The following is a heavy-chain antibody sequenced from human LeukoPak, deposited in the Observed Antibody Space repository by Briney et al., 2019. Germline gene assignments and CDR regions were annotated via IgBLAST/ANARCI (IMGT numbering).Heavy chain of an antibody. CDR1: GGSISSYY. V-gene: IGHV4-59*01. J-gene: IGHJ4*02. D-gene: IGHD6-13*01. Sequence: SETLSLTCTVSGGSISSYYWSWIRQPPGKGLEWIGYIYYSGSTNYNPSLKSRVTISVDTSKNQFSLKLSSVTAADTAVYYCARETGYSSSWFGIDYWGQGTLVTVSS. CDR3: ARETGYSSSWFGIDY. CDR2: IYYSGST.